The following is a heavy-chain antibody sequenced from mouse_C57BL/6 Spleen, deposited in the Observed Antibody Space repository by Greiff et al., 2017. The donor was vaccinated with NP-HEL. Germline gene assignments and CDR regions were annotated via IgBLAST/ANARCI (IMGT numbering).Heavy chain of an antibody. CDR3: ARRTPVVPFFAY. Sequence: QVQLQQPGAELVKPGASVKLSCKASGYTFTSYWMQWVKQRPGQGLEWIGEIDPSDSYTNYNQKFKGKATLTVDTSSSTAYMQLSSLTSEDSAVYYWARRTPVVPFFAYWGQGTLVTVSA. J-gene: IGHJ3*01. D-gene: IGHD1-1*01. CDR1: GYTFTSYW. CDR2: IDPSDSYT. V-gene: IGHV1-50*01.